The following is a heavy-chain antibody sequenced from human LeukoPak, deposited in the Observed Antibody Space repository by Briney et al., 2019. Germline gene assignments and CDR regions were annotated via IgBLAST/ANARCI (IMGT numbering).Heavy chain of an antibody. D-gene: IGHD4-23*01. CDR1: GFTFSAYG. J-gene: IGHJ3*02. V-gene: IGHV3-33*01. CDR2: VWYDGSNK. CDR3: ARNYGTNSGGFDI. Sequence: PGGSLRLSCAASGFTFSAYGMHWVRQAPGKGLEWVALVWYDGSNKYYADSVKGRYIISRDNSKNTLYLQMNSLRPEDTAVFYCARNYGTNSGGFDIWGQGTTVSVSS.